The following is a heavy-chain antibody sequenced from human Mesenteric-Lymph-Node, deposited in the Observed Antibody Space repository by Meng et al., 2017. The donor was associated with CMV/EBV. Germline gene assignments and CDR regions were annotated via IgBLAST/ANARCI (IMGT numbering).Heavy chain of an antibody. D-gene: IGHD3-10*01. CDR1: GFNFNNYG. Sequence: GESLKISCAASGFNFNNYGMNWVRQAPGKGLEWMAFIRYDGSNKFYADSVKGRFTISRDNAKNSLYLQMNSLRAEDTAVYYCAREAPSGSIVDPWGQGTLVTVSS. J-gene: IGHJ5*02. V-gene: IGHV3-30*02. CDR2: IRYDGSNK. CDR3: AREAPSGSIVDP.